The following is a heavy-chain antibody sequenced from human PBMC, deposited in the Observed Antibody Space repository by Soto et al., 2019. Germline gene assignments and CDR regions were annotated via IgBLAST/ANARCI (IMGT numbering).Heavy chain of an antibody. CDR1: GFTFSSHA. CDR2: ISGSDGST. D-gene: IGHD6-19*01. CDR3: AKATGYSSGLYDY. Sequence: EVQLLESGGGLVRPGGSLRLTCAASGFTFSSHAMNWIRQAPGEGLEWISAISGSDGSTYYADSVKGRFTISRDNSKNTLFLQMNSLGAEDTAVYYCAKATGYSSGLYDYWGQGTLVTVSS. J-gene: IGHJ4*02. V-gene: IGHV3-23*01.